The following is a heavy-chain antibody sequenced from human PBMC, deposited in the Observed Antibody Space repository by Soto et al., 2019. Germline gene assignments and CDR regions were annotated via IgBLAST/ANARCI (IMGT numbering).Heavy chain of an antibody. CDR3: ARDLRYCSGGTCYLYYYGMDV. CDR1: GFTFSNFW. CDR2: INSDGSST. Sequence: EVQLVESGGGLIQPGTSLRLSCAASGFTFSNFWMHWVRQAPGKGLVWVARINSDGSSTSYADSVKGRFTISRDNAKNTLYVQMNSLRAEDTAVYYCARDLRYCSGGTCYLYYYGMDVWGPVTTVTVSS. V-gene: IGHV3-74*01. J-gene: IGHJ6*02. D-gene: IGHD2-15*01.